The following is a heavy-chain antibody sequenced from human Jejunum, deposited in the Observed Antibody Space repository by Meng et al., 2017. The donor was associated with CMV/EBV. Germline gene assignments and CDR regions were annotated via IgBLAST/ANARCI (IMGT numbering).Heavy chain of an antibody. Sequence: VQLVESVGGVGQPGGCLRLSCAASGFTFSRYTMHWVRQAPGQGLEWLAIISYDGTNKYYADSLKGRFTISRDNSKNTAFLQMNSLRPDDTGVYYCTSDYGGFDPWGQGTLVTVSS. CDR3: TSDYGGFDP. CDR2: ISYDGTNK. J-gene: IGHJ5*02. CDR1: GFTFSRYT. D-gene: IGHD4/OR15-4a*01. V-gene: IGHV3-30-3*01.